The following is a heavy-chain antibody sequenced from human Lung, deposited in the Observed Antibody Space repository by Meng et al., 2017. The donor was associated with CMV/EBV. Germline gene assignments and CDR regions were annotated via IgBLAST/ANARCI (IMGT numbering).Heavy chain of an antibody. J-gene: IGHJ6*02. Sequence: ESLKISXAASGFTFSSYAMSWVRQAPGKGLEWVSAISGSGGSTHYADSVKGRFTISRDNSKNTLYLQMNSLRAEDTAVYYCAKAVPDGYYYGMDVWGQGTTVTVSS. V-gene: IGHV3-23*01. CDR3: AKAVPDGYYYGMDV. D-gene: IGHD2-2*01. CDR1: GFTFSSYA. CDR2: ISGSGGST.